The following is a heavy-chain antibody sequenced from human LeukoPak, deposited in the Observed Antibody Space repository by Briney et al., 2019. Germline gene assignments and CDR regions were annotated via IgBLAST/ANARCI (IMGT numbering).Heavy chain of an antibody. CDR2: INHSGST. D-gene: IGHD3-22*01. CDR1: GGSFSGYY. V-gene: IGHV4-34*01. Sequence: SETLSLTCAVYGGSFSGYYWSWIRQPPGKGLEWIGEINHSGSTNYNPSLKSRVTISVDTSKNQYSLKLSSVTAADTAVYYCARRPPTPLKYHYDSRNAFDIWGQGTMVTVSS. CDR3: ARRPPTPLKYHYDSRNAFDI. J-gene: IGHJ3*02.